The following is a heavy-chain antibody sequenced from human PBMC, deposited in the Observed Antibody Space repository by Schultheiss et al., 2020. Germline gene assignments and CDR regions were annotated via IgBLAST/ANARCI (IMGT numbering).Heavy chain of an antibody. D-gene: IGHD5-18*01. CDR3: ARVVRDTASRYYYYGMDV. Sequence: GGSLRLSCAASGFTFSSYWMHWVRQAPGKGLVWVSRINSDGSSTSYADSVKGRFTISRDNAKNTLYLQMNSLRAEDTAVYYCARVVRDTASRYYYYGMDVWGQGTTVTVYS. V-gene: IGHV3-74*01. CDR1: GFTFSSYW. CDR2: INSDGSST. J-gene: IGHJ6*02.